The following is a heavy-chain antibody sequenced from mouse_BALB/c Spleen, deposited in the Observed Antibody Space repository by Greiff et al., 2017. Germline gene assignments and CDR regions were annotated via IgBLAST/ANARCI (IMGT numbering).Heavy chain of an antibody. V-gene: IGHV1S127*01. D-gene: IGHD2-2*01. CDR3: ARPGYGTGYFDY. J-gene: IGHJ2*01. CDR2: IDPSDSET. CDR1: GYSFTSYW. Sequence: VQLQQSGPQLVRPGASVKISCKASGYSFTSYWMHWVKQRPGQGLEWIGMIDPSDSETRLNQKFKDKATLTVDKSSSTAYMQLSSPTSEDSAVYYCARPGYGTGYFDYWGQGTTLTVSS.